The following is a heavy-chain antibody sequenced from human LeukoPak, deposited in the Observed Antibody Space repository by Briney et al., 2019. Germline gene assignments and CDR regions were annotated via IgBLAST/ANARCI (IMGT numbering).Heavy chain of an antibody. D-gene: IGHD5-12*01. CDR2: IKQDGSEK. V-gene: IGHV3-7*01. CDR1: GFTFSSYW. J-gene: IGHJ6*03. Sequence: GGSLSLSCAASGFTFSSYWMSWVRQAPGKGLEWVANIKQDGSEKYYVDSVKGRFTISRDNAKNSLYLQMNSLRAEDTAVYYCARENSGYDYRFYYYYYKDVWGKGTTVTVSS. CDR3: ARENSGYDYRFYYYYYKDV.